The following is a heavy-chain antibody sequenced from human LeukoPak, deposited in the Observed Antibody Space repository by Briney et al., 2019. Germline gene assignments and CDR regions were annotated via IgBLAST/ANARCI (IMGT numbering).Heavy chain of an antibody. Sequence: GASVKVSCKASGYTFTDYYIHWVRQAPGQGLEWMGWINPNSGGTGYAQKFQDRVTMTRDGSISTASMELTRLRSDDPAVYYCARGRYSSAWYSPSNKTYYLDVWGKGTTVTVSS. CDR3: ARGRYSSAWYSPSNKTYYLDV. V-gene: IGHV1-2*02. J-gene: IGHJ6*03. D-gene: IGHD6-19*01. CDR1: GYTFTDYY. CDR2: INPNSGGT.